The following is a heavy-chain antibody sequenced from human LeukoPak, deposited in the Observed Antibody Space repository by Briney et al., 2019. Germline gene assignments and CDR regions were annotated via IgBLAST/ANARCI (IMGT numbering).Heavy chain of an antibody. D-gene: IGHD3-22*01. CDR2: ISGSSRYI. CDR3: ARELVDTSGHYYLDY. J-gene: IGHJ4*02. Sequence: GGSLRLSCAASGFTFSSYSMNWVRQAPGKGLEWVSSISGSSRYIYYADSVKGRFTISRDYSLFLQMNSLRAEDTAVYYCARELVDTSGHYYLDYWGQGTLVTVSS. CDR1: GFTFSSYS. V-gene: IGHV3-21*01.